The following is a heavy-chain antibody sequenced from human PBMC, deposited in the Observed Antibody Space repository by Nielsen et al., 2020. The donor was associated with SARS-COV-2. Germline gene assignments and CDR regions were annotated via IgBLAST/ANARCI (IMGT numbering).Heavy chain of an antibody. CDR3: ATLIAAAGLSVDY. J-gene: IGHJ4*02. Sequence: GGSLRLSCAASGFTFDDYAMHWVRQAPGKGLEWVSGISWNSGSIGYPDSVKGRFTISRDNAKNSLYLQMNSLRAEDTALYYCATLIAAAGLSVDYWGQGTLVTVSS. D-gene: IGHD6-13*01. V-gene: IGHV3-9*01. CDR2: ISWNSGSI. CDR1: GFTFDDYA.